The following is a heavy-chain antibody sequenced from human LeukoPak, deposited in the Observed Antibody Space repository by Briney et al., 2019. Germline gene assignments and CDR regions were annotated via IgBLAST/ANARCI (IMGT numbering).Heavy chain of an antibody. D-gene: IGHD4-17*01. Sequence: PGGSLRLSCAASGFIFSNYWMGWVRQVPGKGLEWVANIKQDGSEKYYVDSVKGRFTISRDNAKNSLYLQMNTLRAEDTAVYFCAGGTVPRNYWGQGTLVTVSS. CDR2: IKQDGSEK. V-gene: IGHV3-7*01. CDR3: AGGTVPRNY. CDR1: GFIFSNYW. J-gene: IGHJ4*02.